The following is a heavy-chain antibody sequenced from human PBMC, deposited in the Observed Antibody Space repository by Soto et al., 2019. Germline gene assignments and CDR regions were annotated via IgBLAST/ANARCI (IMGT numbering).Heavy chain of an antibody. D-gene: IGHD2-15*01. J-gene: IGHJ4*02. V-gene: IGHV4-59*01. Sequence: SETLSLTCTVSGGSISSYYWSWIRQPPGKGLEWIGYIYYSGSTNYNPSLKSRVTISVDTSKNQFSLKLSSVTAADTAVYYCARGWVTVAATPDAPTFDYWGQGTLVTAPQ. CDR3: ARGWVTVAATPDAPTFDY. CDR2: IYYSGST. CDR1: GGSISSYY.